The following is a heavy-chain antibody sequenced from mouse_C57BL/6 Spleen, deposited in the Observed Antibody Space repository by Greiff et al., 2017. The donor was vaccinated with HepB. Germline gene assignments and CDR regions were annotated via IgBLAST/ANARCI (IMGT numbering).Heavy chain of an antibody. J-gene: IGHJ4*01. D-gene: IGHD2-3*01. Sequence: VKLVESGPELVKPGASVKISCKASGYAFSSSWMNWVKQRPGKGLEWIGRIYPGDGDTNYNGKFKGKATLTADKSSSTAYMQLSSLTSEDSAVYFCARDGYYAYAMDYWGQGTSVTVSS. V-gene: IGHV1-82*01. CDR1: GYAFSSSW. CDR2: IYPGDGDT. CDR3: ARDGYYAYAMDY.